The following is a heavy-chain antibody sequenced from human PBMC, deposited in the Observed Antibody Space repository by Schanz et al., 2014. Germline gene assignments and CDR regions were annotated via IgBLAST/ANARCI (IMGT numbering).Heavy chain of an antibody. Sequence: QVQLVQSGAEVKKPGASVKVSCKASGYTFTTYAMSWVRQAPGQGLEWMGWISVYTGNTKYGQKVQGRVTMTADTSTNTAYMELRSLRSDDTAVYYCAKAEYDILTDSYSRLDPWGQGTLVTDSS. D-gene: IGHD3-9*01. J-gene: IGHJ5*02. V-gene: IGHV1-18*01. CDR1: GYTFTTYA. CDR3: AKAEYDILTDSYSRLDP. CDR2: ISVYTGNT.